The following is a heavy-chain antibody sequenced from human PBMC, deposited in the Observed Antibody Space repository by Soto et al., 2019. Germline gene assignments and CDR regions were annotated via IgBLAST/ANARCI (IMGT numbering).Heavy chain of an antibody. V-gene: IGHV3-21*01. CDR2: ISSSSSYI. J-gene: IGHJ4*02. CDR1: GFTFSSYS. D-gene: IGHD4-17*01. Sequence: GESLKISCAASGFTFSSYSMNWVRQAPGKGLEWVSSISSSSSYIYYADSVKGRFTISRDNAKNSLYLQMNSLRAEDTAVYYCAREDYGDYDYWGQGTLVTVSS. CDR3: AREDYGDYDY.